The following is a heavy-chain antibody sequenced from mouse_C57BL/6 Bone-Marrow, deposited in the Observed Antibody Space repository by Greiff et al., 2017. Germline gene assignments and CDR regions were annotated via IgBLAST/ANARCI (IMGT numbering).Heavy chain of an antibody. CDR3: ARRGAYYSNYYAMDY. CDR1: GFSLTSYG. Sequence: VMLVESGPGLVQPSQSLSITCTVSGFSLTSYGVHWVRQSPGKGLEWLGVIWSGGSTDYNAAFISRLSISKDNSKSQVFFKMNSLQADDTAIYYCARRGAYYSNYYAMDYWGQGTSDTVSS. CDR2: IWSGGST. D-gene: IGHD2-5*01. J-gene: IGHJ4*01. V-gene: IGHV2-2*01.